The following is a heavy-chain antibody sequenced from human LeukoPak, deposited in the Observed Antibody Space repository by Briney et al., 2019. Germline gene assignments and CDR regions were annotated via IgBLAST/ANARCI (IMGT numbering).Heavy chain of an antibody. CDR1: GFTFNRYA. Sequence: GGSLRLSCSASGFTFNRYAMHWVRQAPGKGLEYVSGIGSNGDTTYYADSVKGRFTMSRDNSKNTLFLQMSSLRAEDTAVYYCVRSITMVRGVIFGYYGMDVWGKGTTVTVPS. J-gene: IGHJ6*04. CDR3: VRSITMVRGVIFGYYGMDV. D-gene: IGHD3-10*01. V-gene: IGHV3-64D*06. CDR2: IGSNGDTT.